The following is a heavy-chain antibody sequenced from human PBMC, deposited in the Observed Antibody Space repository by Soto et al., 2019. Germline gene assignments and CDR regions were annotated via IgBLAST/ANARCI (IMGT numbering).Heavy chain of an antibody. Sequence: QIQLVQSGGDVKTPGASVKVSCTTSRYTFTSHGIAWVRQAPGQGLEWMGWISTFNGKTDYAQKFQGRVTMTADTITSTVHMELRSRRSDDTAVYYCARLVTEGATGREDALDLWGPGTKVTVSS. CDR1: RYTFTSHG. CDR2: ISTFNGKT. V-gene: IGHV1-18*01. CDR3: ARLVTEGATGREDALDL. J-gene: IGHJ3*01. D-gene: IGHD1-26*01.